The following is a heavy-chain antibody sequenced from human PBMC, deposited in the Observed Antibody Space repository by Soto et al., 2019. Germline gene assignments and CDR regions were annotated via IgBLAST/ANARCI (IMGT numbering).Heavy chain of an antibody. D-gene: IGHD2-8*01. Sequence: QVQLVQSGAEVKKPGSSVKVSCKASGGTFSSNGISWVRQAPGQGLEWMGGVIPVNGPASYAQNFQGRVTMTADESTSTAYMELSSLRSEDTAVYYCARARYCTNGICLMPRDYYGMDVWGQGTTVTVSS. J-gene: IGHJ6*02. CDR3: ARARYCTNGICLMPRDYYGMDV. V-gene: IGHV1-69*01. CDR1: GGTFSSNG. CDR2: VIPVNGPA.